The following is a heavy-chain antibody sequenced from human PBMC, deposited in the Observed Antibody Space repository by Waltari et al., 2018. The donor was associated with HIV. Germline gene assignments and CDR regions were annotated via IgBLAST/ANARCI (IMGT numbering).Heavy chain of an antibody. Sequence: QVQLQQWGEGLFQPSEHLSLTCAAYGGAFRGSYCRWISQPSGKGPEWIGEINHSGSTNYNPSLKSRVTISVDTSKNQFSLKLSSVTAADTAVYYCARGGDCTNGVCSADFDYWGQGTLVTVSS. V-gene: IGHV4-34*01. CDR2: INHSGST. CDR3: ARGGDCTNGVCSADFDY. J-gene: IGHJ4*02. CDR1: GGAFRGSY. D-gene: IGHD2-8*01.